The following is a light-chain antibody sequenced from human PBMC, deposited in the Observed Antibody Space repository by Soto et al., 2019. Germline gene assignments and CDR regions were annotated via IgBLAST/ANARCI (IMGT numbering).Light chain of an antibody. J-gene: IGLJ2*01. V-gene: IGLV2-14*01. CDR1: SSDVGGYNY. CDR2: DVS. CDR3: SSYTSSSTLEV. Sequence: QSALTQPASVSGSPGQSITISCTGTSSDVGGYNYVSWYQQHPGKAPKLMIYDVSNRPSGVSNRFSGSNSGNTASPTISGLQAEDEADYYCSSYTSSSTLEVFGGGTKLTVL.